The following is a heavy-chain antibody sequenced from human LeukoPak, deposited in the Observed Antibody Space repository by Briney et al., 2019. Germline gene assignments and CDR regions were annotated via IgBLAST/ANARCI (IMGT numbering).Heavy chain of an antibody. V-gene: IGHV3-66*01. D-gene: IGHD1-26*01. CDR2: IYSGGST. CDR3: ARMYSGSLDY. CDR1: GFSVSRNY. Sequence: GGSLRLSCAASGFSVSRNYMTWVRQAPGEGLEWVSLIYSGGSTSYADSVKGRFTISRDNSKNTLYLQMNSLRADDTSVYYCARMYSGSLDYWGQGTVVTVSS. J-gene: IGHJ4*02.